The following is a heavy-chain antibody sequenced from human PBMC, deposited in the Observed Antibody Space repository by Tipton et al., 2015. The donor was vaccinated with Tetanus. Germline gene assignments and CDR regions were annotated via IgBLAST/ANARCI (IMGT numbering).Heavy chain of an antibody. D-gene: IGHD1-14*01. Sequence: TLSLTCSVSGGSISSGDYFWSWIRQLPGKGLECLGNFHHSGSTYYDPSLKRRVTISTDTSKNQFSLRLSSVTAADTAVYYCARDSLKTGYWGQGTLVTVSS. CDR3: ARDSLKTGY. V-gene: IGHV4-31*03. CDR2: FHHSGST. CDR1: GGSISSGDYF. J-gene: IGHJ4*02.